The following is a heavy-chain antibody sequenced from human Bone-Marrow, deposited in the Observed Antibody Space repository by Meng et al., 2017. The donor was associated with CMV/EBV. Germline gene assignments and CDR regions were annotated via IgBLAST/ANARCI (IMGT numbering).Heavy chain of an antibody. J-gene: IGHJ4*02. D-gene: IGHD6-6*01. CDR3: ARGRHIAARPFYY. V-gene: IGHV4-34*01. CDR1: GGSFRGYY. CDR2: INHSGST. Sequence: QPWGAGMVKPSEALSLPCAVYGGSFRGYYWSWIRQPPGKGLEWIGEINHSGSTNYNPSLKSRVTISVDTSKNQFSLKLSSVTAADTAVYYCARGRHIAARPFYYWGQGTLVTVSS.